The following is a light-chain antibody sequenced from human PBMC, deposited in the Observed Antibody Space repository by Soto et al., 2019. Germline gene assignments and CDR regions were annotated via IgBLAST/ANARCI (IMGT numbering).Light chain of an antibody. CDR3: SSFRRGNTEVV. V-gene: IGLV2-14*03. CDR1: SSDIGGFNF. Sequence: QSALTQPASVSGSPGQSITISCSGTSSDIGGFNFVSWYQQHPGKAPKLIIFDVSDRPSGVSDRFSGSKSGTTASLTISGLHAEDEADYYCSSFRRGNTEVVFGGGTKLTVL. CDR2: DVS. J-gene: IGLJ3*02.